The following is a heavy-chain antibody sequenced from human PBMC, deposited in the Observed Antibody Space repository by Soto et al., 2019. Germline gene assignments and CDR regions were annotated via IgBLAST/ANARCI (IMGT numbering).Heavy chain of an antibody. V-gene: IGHV4-59*01. CDR1: GGSISFYY. CDR3: ARGVGSSPPRY. J-gene: IGHJ4*02. D-gene: IGHD1-26*01. CDR2: IYASGSP. Sequence: PSETLSLTCTISGGSISFYYWSWVRQPPGHELEWIGYIYASGSPYYNPSLRSRVTISADTSKNQISLKLTSPTAADTAVYYCARGVGSSPPRYWGRGTLVTVSS.